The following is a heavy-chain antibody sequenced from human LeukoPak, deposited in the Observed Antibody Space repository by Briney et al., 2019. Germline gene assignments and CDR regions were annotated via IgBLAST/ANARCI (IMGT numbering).Heavy chain of an antibody. CDR3: ARVEDYGGNQDY. CDR2: ISAYNGNT. J-gene: IGHJ4*02. Sequence: ASVKVSCKASGYTFTSYGISWVRQAPGQGLEWMGWISAYNGNTNYAQKLQGTVTMTTDTSTSTAYMELRSLRSDDTAVYYCARVEDYGGNQDYWGQGTLVTVSS. V-gene: IGHV1-18*01. D-gene: IGHD4-23*01. CDR1: GYTFTSYG.